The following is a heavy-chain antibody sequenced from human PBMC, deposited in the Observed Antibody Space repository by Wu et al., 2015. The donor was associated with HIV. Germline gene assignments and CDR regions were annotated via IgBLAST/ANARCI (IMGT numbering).Heavy chain of an antibody. CDR1: GGTFSSYA. CDR2: IIPIFGTA. J-gene: IGHJ6*04. CDR3: ARRGYDSSGYYYYYYGMDV. V-gene: IGHV1-69*13. D-gene: IGHD3-22*01. Sequence: QVQLVQSGAEVKKPGSSVKVSCKASGGTFSSYAISWVRQAPGQGLEWMGRIIPIFGTANYAQKFQGRVTITADESTSTAYMELSSLRSEDTAVYYCARRGYDSSGYYYYYYGMDVVGTKGTTVTVSS.